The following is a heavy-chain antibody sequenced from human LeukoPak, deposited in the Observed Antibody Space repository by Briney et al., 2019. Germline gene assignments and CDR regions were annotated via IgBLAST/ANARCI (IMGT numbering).Heavy chain of an antibody. CDR3: TRGSIAYYYMDV. J-gene: IGHJ6*03. V-gene: IGHV4-59*01. D-gene: IGHD3-22*01. Sequence: MSSETLSLTCTVSGGSISSYYWSWIRQPPGKGLEWIGNIYYSGSTNHNPSLKSQVTISVDTSKNQFSLKLSSVTAADTAVYYCTRGSIAYYYMDVWGKGTTVTISS. CDR2: IYYSGST. CDR1: GGSISSYY.